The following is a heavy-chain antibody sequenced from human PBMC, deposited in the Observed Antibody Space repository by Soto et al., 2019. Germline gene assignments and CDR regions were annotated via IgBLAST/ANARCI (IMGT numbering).Heavy chain of an antibody. J-gene: IGHJ4*02. CDR3: AKSQEIGTHFFDS. CDR2: IGTAGDT. D-gene: IGHD6-13*01. V-gene: IGHV3-13*01. CDR1: GFTFSGFD. Sequence: GGSLRLSCEASGFTFSGFDMHWVRQPTGKGLEWVSSIGTAGDTYYAVSVKGRFTISRDNAKNSLSLQMNSLRAGDMAVYFCAKSQEIGTHFFDSWGEGTQVTVSS.